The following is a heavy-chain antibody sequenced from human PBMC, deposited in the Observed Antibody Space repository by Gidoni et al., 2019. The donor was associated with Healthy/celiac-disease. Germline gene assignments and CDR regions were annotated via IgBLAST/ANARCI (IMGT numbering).Heavy chain of an antibody. CDR3: AKGGGYCSSTSCYTGGYYYYMDV. CDR1: GFTFSSYA. V-gene: IGHV3-23*01. J-gene: IGHJ6*03. CDR2: ISGSGGST. Sequence: EVQLLESGGGLVQPGGSLRPSCAAPGFTFSSYAMSWVRQAPGKGLEWVSAISGSGGSTYYADSVKGRFTIARDNSKNTLYLQMNSLRAEDTAVYDCAKGGGYCSSTSCYTGGYYYYMDVWGKGTTVTVSS. D-gene: IGHD2-2*02.